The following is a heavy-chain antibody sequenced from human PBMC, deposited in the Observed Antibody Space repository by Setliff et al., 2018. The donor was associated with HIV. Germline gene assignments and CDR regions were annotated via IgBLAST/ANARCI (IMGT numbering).Heavy chain of an antibody. J-gene: IGHJ4*02. V-gene: IGHV3-53*01. CDR1: GFSVSSNY. Sequence: GSLRLSCAVSGFSVSSNYMGWVRQAPGKGLEWVSIIYSGGNTYYADSVKGRFTISRDNAKNTLYLQMNSLKTEDTAVYYCTTDASSGWYWYYFDYWGQGTLVTVSS. D-gene: IGHD6-19*01. CDR2: IYSGGNT. CDR3: TTDASSGWYWYYFDY.